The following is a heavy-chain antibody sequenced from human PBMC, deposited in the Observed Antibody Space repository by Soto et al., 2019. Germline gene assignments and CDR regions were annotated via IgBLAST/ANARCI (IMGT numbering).Heavy chain of an antibody. CDR2: ISCCGGSA. CDR1: GFNFKKFA. Sequence: EVQLLESGGGVVQPGGSLRLSCVASGFNFKKFAMAWVRQAAGEGLEWVSGISCCGGSASYADSVKGRFSITRDDSKNTVSLQLNSLRVEDTAQYYCATADGKQWLIPHLDNWGQGTLVTVS. J-gene: IGHJ4*02. CDR3: ATADGKQWLIPHLDN. V-gene: IGHV3-23*01. D-gene: IGHD6-19*01.